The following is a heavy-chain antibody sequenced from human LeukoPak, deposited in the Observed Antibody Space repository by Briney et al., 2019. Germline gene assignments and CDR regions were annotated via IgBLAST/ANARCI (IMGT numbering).Heavy chain of an antibody. CDR1: GGSISSYS. Sequence: SETLSLTCIVSGGSISSYSWSWIRQPPGKGLEWIGYIYYSGNTNYSPSLKSRVTISVDTSKNQFSLKLSSVTAADTAVYYCARDQGGPFDYWGQGTLVTVSS. V-gene: IGHV4-59*01. CDR2: IYYSGNT. J-gene: IGHJ4*02. CDR3: ARDQGGPFDY.